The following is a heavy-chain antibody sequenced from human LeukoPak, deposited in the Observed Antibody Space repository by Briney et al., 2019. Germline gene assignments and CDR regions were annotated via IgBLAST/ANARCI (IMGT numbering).Heavy chain of an antibody. V-gene: IGHV1-46*01. Sequence: ASVKVSCKASGYTFTSYYMHWVRQAPGQGLEWMGIINPSGGSTSYAQKFQGRVTMTRDTSTSTVYMELSSLRSEDTAVYYCASPPSYDFWSGYYNEEGYYFDYWGQGTLVTVSS. CDR2: INPSGGST. D-gene: IGHD3-3*01. J-gene: IGHJ4*02. CDR3: ASPPSYDFWSGYYNEEGYYFDY. CDR1: GYTFTSYY.